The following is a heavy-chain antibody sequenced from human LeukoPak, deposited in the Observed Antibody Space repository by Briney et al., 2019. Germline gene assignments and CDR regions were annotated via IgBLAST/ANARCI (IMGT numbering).Heavy chain of an antibody. CDR2: ITPSGGST. CDR1: GYTFTSHD. J-gene: IGHJ5*02. Sequence: ASVKVSCKASGYTFTSHDINWVRQATGQGLEWLGLITPSGGSTWYAQKFQGRVTMTRDMSTSTDYMELSSLRSEDTAVYYCARDNSVGDYAWWFDPWGQGTLVTVSS. D-gene: IGHD1-26*01. CDR3: ARDNSVGDYAWWFDP. V-gene: IGHV1-46*01.